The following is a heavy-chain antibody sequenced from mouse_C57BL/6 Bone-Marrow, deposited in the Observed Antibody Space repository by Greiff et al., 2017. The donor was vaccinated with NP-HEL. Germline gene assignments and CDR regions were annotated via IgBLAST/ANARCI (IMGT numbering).Heavy chain of an antibody. CDR3: AFITTVVANFDY. Sequence: VQLQQSGAELARPGASVKLSCKASGYTFTSYGISWVKQRTGQGLEWIGEIYPRSGNTYYNEKFKGKATLTADKSSSTASMELRSLTSEDSAVYFCAFITTVVANFDYWGQGTTLTVSS. J-gene: IGHJ2*01. CDR2: IYPRSGNT. D-gene: IGHD1-1*01. V-gene: IGHV1-81*01. CDR1: GYTFTSYG.